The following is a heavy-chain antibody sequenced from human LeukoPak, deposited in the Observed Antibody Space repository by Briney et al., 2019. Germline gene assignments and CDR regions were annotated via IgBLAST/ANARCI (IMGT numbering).Heavy chain of an antibody. CDR2: ISSSSSYM. CDR1: GFTFSSYS. J-gene: IGHJ4*02. D-gene: IGHD3-9*01. CDR3: ARDGDYYDILTGYYNSKGFDY. V-gene: IGHV3-21*01. Sequence: GGSLRLSCAASGFTFSSYSMNWVRQAPGKGLEWVSSISSSSSYMYYADSVKGRFTISRDNAKNSLYMQVNSLRAEDTAVYYSARDGDYYDILTGYYNSKGFDYWGQGTLVTVSS.